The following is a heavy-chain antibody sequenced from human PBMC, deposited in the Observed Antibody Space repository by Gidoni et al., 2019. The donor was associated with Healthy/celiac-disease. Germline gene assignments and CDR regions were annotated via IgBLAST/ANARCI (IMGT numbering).Heavy chain of an antibody. CDR1: GFTFSSYT. Sequence: EVPLVASGGGLVQPGGSLRLSCAPSGFTFSSYTLTWARQAPGKGLEWVSYISSSSSTIDYAESVKGRFTISRDNAKNSLYLQMNSLRDEDTAVYYCARDNVGSYYYDSSQTPNYFDYWGQGTLVTVSS. D-gene: IGHD3-22*01. CDR3: ARDNVGSYYYDSSQTPNYFDY. V-gene: IGHV3-48*02. CDR2: ISSSSSTI. J-gene: IGHJ4*02.